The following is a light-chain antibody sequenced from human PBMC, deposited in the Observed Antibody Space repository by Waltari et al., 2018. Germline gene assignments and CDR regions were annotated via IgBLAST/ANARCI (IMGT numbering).Light chain of an antibody. V-gene: IGKV3-20*01. CDR3: QHYVRLPAT. J-gene: IGKJ1*01. Sequence: EIVLTQSPGTLSLSQGARATLSCRASQSVSRALAWYQQKPGQAPRLLISGASNRATGIPDRFSGSGSGTDFSLTISSLEPEDFAVYYCQHYVRLPATFGQGTKVEIK. CDR1: QSVSRA. CDR2: GAS.